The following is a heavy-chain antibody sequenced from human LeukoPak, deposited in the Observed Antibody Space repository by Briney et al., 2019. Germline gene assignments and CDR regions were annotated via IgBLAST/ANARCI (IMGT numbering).Heavy chain of an antibody. CDR3: GRGTGRYFDWPGDY. D-gene: IGHD3-9*01. CDR1: GFTFSDYY. CDR2: ISSSGSSI. J-gene: IGHJ4*02. V-gene: IGHV3-11*01. Sequence: PGGSLRLSCAASGFTFSDYYMSWIRQAPGKGLEWVSYISSSGSSIYYADSVRGRFTISRDNAKNSLSLQMNGLRAEDTAVYLCGRGTGRYFDWPGDYWGQGTLVTVSS.